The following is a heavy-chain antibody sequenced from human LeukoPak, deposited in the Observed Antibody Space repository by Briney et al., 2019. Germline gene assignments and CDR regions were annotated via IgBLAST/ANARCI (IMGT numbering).Heavy chain of an antibody. J-gene: IGHJ4*02. Sequence: SETLSLTCSVSGASISGGTYYWGWIRQPPGKGLEWIGSIYYTGSTYDNPSLKSRVTISVDMSKNQFSLKLSSVTAADTAVYYCARRGGSGRAFDYWGQGTLVTVSS. CDR2: IYYTGST. CDR3: ARRGGSGRAFDY. D-gene: IGHD1-26*01. V-gene: IGHV4-39*01. CDR1: GASISGGTYY.